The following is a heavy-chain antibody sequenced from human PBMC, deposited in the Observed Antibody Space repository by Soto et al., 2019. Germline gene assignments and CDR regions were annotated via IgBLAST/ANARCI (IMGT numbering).Heavy chain of an antibody. CDR1: GFTFSSYA. V-gene: IGHV3-23*01. CDR2: ISGSGGST. CDR3: AKDVGLSSSWYFWIY. Sequence: RRLSCAASGFTFSSYAMIWVRQAPGKGLEWVSAISGSGGSTYYADSVKGRFTISRDNSKNTLYLQMNSLRAEDTAVYYCAKDVGLSSSWYFWIYWGQGTLVTVSS. J-gene: IGHJ4*02. D-gene: IGHD6-13*01.